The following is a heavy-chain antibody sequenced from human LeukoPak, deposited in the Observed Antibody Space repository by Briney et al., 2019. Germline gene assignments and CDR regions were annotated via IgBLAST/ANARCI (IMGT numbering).Heavy chain of an antibody. CDR2: IKSKTDGGTT. V-gene: IGHV3-15*01. CDR3: TTAGSYYYYYMDV. Sequence: GGSLRLSCAASGFTFSNAWMSWVRQAPGKGLEWVGRIKSKTDGGTTDYAAPVKGRFTISRDDSKNTLYLQMNSLKTEDTAVYYCTTAGSYYYYYMDVWGKGTTVTVSS. J-gene: IGHJ6*03. CDR1: GFTFSNAW. D-gene: IGHD1-26*01.